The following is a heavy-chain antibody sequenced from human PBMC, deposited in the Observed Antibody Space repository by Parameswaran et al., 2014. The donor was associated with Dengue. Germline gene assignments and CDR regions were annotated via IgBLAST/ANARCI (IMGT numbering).Heavy chain of an antibody. Sequence: VRQAPGKGLEWIGEINHSGSTNYNPSLKSRVTISVDTSKNQFSLKLSSVTAADTAVYYCARGYDLDGMDVWGQGTTVTVSS. CDR3: ARGYDLDGMDV. CDR2: INHSGST. D-gene: IGHD3-22*01. V-gene: IGHV4-34*01. J-gene: IGHJ6*02.